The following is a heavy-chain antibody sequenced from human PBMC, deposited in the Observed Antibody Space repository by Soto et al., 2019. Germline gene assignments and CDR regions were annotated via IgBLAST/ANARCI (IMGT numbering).Heavy chain of an antibody. V-gene: IGHV4-30-2*06. CDR2: TYQSGSA. J-gene: IGHJ6*02. CDR1: GGSISSGGYS. Sequence: SETLSLTCTVSGGSISSGGYSWTWIRQSPGKGLEWIGYTYQSGSAYYNPSLKSRVTISVDRSKNQFSLNLTSVTAADTAVYYCARDYYGMDVWGQGTTVTVS. CDR3: ARDYYGMDV.